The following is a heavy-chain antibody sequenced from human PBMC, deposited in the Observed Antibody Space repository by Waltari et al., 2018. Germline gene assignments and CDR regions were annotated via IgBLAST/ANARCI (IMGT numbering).Heavy chain of an antibody. V-gene: IGHV4-4*07. CDR2: IYISGTT. J-gene: IGHJ4*02. CDR3: ARQATSWSGFDY. D-gene: IGHD2-15*01. Sequence: QLQESGPRLVKPSETLSLTCRVSCCSLSSPWWSWTRQPAGKGLEWIGRIYISGTTNKNPSLESRITVSLDTPKNQFSLKLTSVSAADTAVYYCARQATSWSGFDYWGPGIQVTVSS. CDR1: CCSLSSPW.